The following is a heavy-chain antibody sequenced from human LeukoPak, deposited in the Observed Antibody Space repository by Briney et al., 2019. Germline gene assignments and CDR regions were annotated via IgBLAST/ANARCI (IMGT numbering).Heavy chain of an antibody. CDR3: ARWEDGGY. D-gene: IGHD1-26*01. CDR2: IYYSGST. V-gene: IGHV4-30-2*03. J-gene: IGHJ4*02. CDR1: GGSISSGGYY. Sequence: SETLSLTCTVSGGSISSGGYYWSWIRQPPGKGLEWIGSIYYSGSTYYNPSLKSRVTISVDTSKNQFSLKLSSVTAADTAVYYCARWEDGGYWGQGTLVTVSS.